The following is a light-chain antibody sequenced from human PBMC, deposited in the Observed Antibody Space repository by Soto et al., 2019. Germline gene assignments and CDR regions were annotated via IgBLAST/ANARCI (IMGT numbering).Light chain of an antibody. J-gene: IGLJ3*02. CDR3: SSCNGLTALV. CDR1: SSDVGGYNF. V-gene: IGLV2-14*03. CDR2: EVS. Sequence: QSALTQPASVSGSPGQSITISCTGTSSDVGGYNFVSWYQQRPGKAPQLMIYEVSNRPSGVSSRFAGSYSSNTASLTISGLQGEDEDDYYGSSCNGLTALVFGGGTKLTVL.